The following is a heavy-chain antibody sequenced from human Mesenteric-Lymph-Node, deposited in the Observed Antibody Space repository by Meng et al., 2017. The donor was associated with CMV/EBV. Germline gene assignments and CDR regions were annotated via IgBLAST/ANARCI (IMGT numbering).Heavy chain of an antibody. CDR3: ARGGGGTDY. CDR2: ILYGGST. V-gene: IGHV4-61*01. D-gene: IGHD1-26*01. Sequence: LSCSFAGASVSSGLYYWSWTRQPPGKVLEWIGFILYGGSTNYTPSLKSRVTISLDTSKNQFSLRLNSVTAADTAVYYCARGGGGTDYWGQGTLVTVSS. J-gene: IGHJ4*02. CDR1: GASVSSGLYY.